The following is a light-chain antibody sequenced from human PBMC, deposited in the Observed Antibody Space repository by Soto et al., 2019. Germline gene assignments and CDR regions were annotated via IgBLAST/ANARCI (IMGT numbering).Light chain of an antibody. CDR2: DAS. CDR3: QQYNNWPRT. Sequence: EIVLTQSPGTLSLSPGERATLSCRASQRITTVAWYQQKPGQAPRLLTYDASSRATGVPDRFSGSGSGTEFTLTINSLQSEDFALYYCQQYNNWPRTFGQGTKV. V-gene: IGKV3D-15*01. CDR1: QRITT. J-gene: IGKJ1*01.